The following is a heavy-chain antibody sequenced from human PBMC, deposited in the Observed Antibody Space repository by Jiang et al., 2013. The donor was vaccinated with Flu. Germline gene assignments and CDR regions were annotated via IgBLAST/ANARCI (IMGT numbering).Heavy chain of an antibody. CDR3: ARHGGDDGDYGSDAFDI. CDR2: IYPGDSDT. D-gene: IGHD4-17*01. Sequence: RQMPGKGLEWMGIIYPGDSDTRYSPSFQGQVTISADKSISTAYLQWSSLKASDTAMYYCARHGGDDGDYGSDAFDIWGQGTMVTVSS. J-gene: IGHJ3*02. V-gene: IGHV5-51*01.